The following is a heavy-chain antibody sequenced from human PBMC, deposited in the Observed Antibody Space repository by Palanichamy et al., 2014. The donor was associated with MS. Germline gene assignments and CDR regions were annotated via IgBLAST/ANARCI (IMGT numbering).Heavy chain of an antibody. D-gene: IGHD6-19*01. CDR1: GFSLSTSGMC. J-gene: IGHJ4*02. V-gene: IGHV2-70*15. CDR2: IDWDDDK. Sequence: QVTLRESGPALVKPTQTHTLTCTFSGFSLSTSGMCVSWIRQPPGKALEWLARIDWDDDKYYSTSLKTRPTISKDTSKNQVVLTMTNMDPVGTATYYCALSSGWYRGGDYWGQGTLVTVSS. CDR3: ALSSGWYRGGDY.